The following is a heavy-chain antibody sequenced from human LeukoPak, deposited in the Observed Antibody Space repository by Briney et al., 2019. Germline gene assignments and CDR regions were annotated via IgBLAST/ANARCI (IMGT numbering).Heavy chain of an antibody. V-gene: IGHV1-2*06. CDR1: GYTFTGSY. D-gene: IGHD4/OR15-4a*01. CDR2: INPNSGGT. J-gene: IGHJ4*02. CDR3: ARGPADYGGTYWDLDS. Sequence: ASVKVSCKTSGYTFTGSYMHWVRQAPGQGLEWMGRINPNSGGTSYAQKLQGRVTMTRDTSISTVYMELSRLRSDDTAIYYCARGPADYGGTYWDLDSWGQGTLVIVSS.